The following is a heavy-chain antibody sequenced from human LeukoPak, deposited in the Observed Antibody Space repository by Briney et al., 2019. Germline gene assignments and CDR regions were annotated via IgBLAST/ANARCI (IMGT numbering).Heavy chain of an antibody. CDR1: GYTFGQYS. Sequence: GDSVKLSCKASGYTFGQYSISWVRQAPGKGSEWMGWVTPSHTTRVYAQEFQGRVTMTADTNTNTVSMELRSLRFDDTAVYFCARDYILPLETDNGDGFAIWGQGTVVTVSS. CDR3: ARDYILPLETDNGDGFAI. CDR2: VTPSHTTR. V-gene: IGHV1-18*01. J-gene: IGHJ3*02. D-gene: IGHD3-3*02.